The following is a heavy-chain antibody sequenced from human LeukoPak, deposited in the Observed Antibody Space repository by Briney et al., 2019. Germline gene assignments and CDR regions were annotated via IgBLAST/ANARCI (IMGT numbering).Heavy chain of an antibody. CDR1: GYTFTSYY. V-gene: IGHV1-46*01. CDR2: INPSGGSA. J-gene: IGHJ6*02. D-gene: IGHD6-19*01. Sequence: ASVKVSCKASGYTFTSYYMHWVRQAPGQGLEWMGIINPSGGSASYAQKFQGRVTMTRDTSTSTVYMELSSLRSEDTAVYYCARVGEEGSADNSGWYVPYYYGMDVWGQGTTVTVSS. CDR3: ARVGEEGSADNSGWYVPYYYGMDV.